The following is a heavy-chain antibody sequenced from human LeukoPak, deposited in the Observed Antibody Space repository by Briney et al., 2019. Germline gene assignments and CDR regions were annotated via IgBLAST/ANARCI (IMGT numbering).Heavy chain of an antibody. Sequence: SETLSLTCTVSGGSISSYYWSWIRQPPGKGLEWIGRIYTSGSTNYNPSLKSRVTMSVDTSKNQFSLRLSSVTAADTAVYYCARGPYYYGSGYLFSWFDPWGQGTLVTVSS. CDR3: ARGPYYYGSGYLFSWFDP. V-gene: IGHV4-4*07. D-gene: IGHD3-10*01. CDR1: GGSISSYY. J-gene: IGHJ5*02. CDR2: IYTSGST.